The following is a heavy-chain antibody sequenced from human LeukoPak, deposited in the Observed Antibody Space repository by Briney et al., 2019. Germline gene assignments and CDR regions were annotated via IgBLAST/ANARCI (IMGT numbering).Heavy chain of an antibody. V-gene: IGHV4-34*01. CDR2: INYSESA. Sequence: SETLSLTCAVYGASFSGYYWSWLRQPPGKGLEWIGEINYSESANYNPSLKSRVTISVDTSKNQFSLKLTSLTAADTAVYYCARRVGYCNSNGCPPFDYWGQGTLVTVSS. CDR3: ARRVGYCNSNGCPPFDY. D-gene: IGHD2/OR15-2a*01. CDR1: GASFSGYY. J-gene: IGHJ4*02.